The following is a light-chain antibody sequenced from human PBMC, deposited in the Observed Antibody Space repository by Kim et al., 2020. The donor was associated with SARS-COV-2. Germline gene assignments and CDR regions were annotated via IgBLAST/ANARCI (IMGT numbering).Light chain of an antibody. Sequence: QSITISCTGTSSDVGGYNYVSWYQQHPGKAPKLMIYDVNNRPSGVSNRFSGSKSGNTASLTISGLQAEDEADYYCSSYTSSSTLHVFGTGTKVTVL. CDR2: DVN. V-gene: IGLV2-14*03. CDR1: SSDVGGYNY. CDR3: SSYTSSSTLHV. J-gene: IGLJ1*01.